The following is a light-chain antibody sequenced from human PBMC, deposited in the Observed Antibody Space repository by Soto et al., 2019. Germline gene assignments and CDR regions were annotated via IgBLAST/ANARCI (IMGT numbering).Light chain of an antibody. CDR3: QQYGSSPRT. CDR1: QRVSSSY. V-gene: IGKV3-20*01. CDR2: GAS. J-gene: IGKJ1*01. Sequence: EIVLTQSPGTLSLSPGERATLSCRASQRVSSSYLAWYQQKPGQAPRLLIDGASSRATGIPDRFSGSGSGTDFALTISRLEPEDFAVYYCQQYGSSPRTFGQGTKVHIK.